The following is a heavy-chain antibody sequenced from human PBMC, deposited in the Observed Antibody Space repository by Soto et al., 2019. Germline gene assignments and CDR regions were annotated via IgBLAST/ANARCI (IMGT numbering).Heavy chain of an antibody. CDR2: IYYSGSI. CDR1: GDSISSLY. D-gene: IGHD4-17*01. CDR3: ARSEATVLDY. V-gene: IGHV4-59*12. J-gene: IGHJ4*02. Sequence: PSETLSLTCTVSGDSISSLYWSWIRQPPGKGLEWIGYIYYSGSINYNPSLKSRVTISVDKSKNHFSLKLSSVTAADTAVYYCARSEATVLDYWGQGTLVTVSS.